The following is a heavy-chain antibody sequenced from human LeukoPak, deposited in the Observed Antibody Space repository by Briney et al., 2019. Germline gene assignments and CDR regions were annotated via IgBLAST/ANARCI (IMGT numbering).Heavy chain of an antibody. J-gene: IGHJ4*02. CDR3: ARYCTSTSCFSSLGSLW. CDR2: ISGSGGST. D-gene: IGHD2-2*01. Sequence: GGSLRLSCAASGFTFSSYAMSWVRQAPGKGLEWVSVISGSGGSTYYADSVKGRFTISRDNSKNTVFLQMNSLRAEDTAVYYCARYCTSTSCFSSLGSLWWGQGTLVTVSS. CDR1: GFTFSSYA. V-gene: IGHV3-23*01.